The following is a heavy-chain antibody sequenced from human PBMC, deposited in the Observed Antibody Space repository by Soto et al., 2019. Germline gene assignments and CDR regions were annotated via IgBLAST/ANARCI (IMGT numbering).Heavy chain of an antibody. V-gene: IGHV4-59*02. CDR2: IYYGGST. CDR3: ARGPDYSKVGY. Sequence: SVTLSLPCFPGRRSVGVFYFNWIRQPPGKGLEWIGCIYYGGSTYYNPSLKSRATISLDTSKNHFSLMLSSVTAADTAVYYCARGPDYSKVGYWGQGIQVT. CDR1: RRSVGVFY. J-gene: IGHJ4*02. D-gene: IGHD3-16*01.